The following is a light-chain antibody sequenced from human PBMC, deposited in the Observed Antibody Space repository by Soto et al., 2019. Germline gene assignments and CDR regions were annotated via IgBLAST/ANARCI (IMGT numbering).Light chain of an antibody. Sequence: VLTQPASVSWFPGQSITISCTRTSSDVVGYTYVSWYQQYPGKAPKLMIYGLTNRPSGVSNRFSGSKTGNPASLIISGLPAEDEAYYYCFSHRGGDSHVFGTGTKVTV. CDR3: FSHRGGDSHV. V-gene: IGLV2-14*01. J-gene: IGLJ1*01. CDR1: SSDVVGYTY. CDR2: GLT.